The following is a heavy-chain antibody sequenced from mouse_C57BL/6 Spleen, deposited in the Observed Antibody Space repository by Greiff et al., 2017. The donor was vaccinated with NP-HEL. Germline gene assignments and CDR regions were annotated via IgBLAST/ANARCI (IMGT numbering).Heavy chain of an antibody. CDR2: INPNNGGT. CDR3: ARGYYYGSSSLFAY. V-gene: IGHV1-26*01. CDR1: GYTFTDYY. Sequence: VQLQQSGPDLVKPGASVKISCKASGYTFTDYYMNWVQQSHGKSLEWIGDINPNNGGTSYTQKFKGKVTFSVDKSSSTAYMELRSLTSEDSAVYYCARGYYYGSSSLFAYWGQGTLVTVSA. D-gene: IGHD1-1*01. J-gene: IGHJ3*01.